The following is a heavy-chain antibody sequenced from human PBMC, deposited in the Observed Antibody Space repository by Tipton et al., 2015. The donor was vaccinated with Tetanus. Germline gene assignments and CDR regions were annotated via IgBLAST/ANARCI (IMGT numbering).Heavy chain of an antibody. CDR2: MYHTGTT. Sequence: TLSLTCTVSGWPINSGGYYWSWIRQQPGRGLEWIGYMYHTGTTFPDPSLKSRLSMSADTSKNQFSLRLTSVTAADTAIYYCARDATLLRAMDQWGQGILVTVSS. CDR3: ARDATLLRAMDQ. V-gene: IGHV4-31*03. D-gene: IGHD3-3*01. J-gene: IGHJ4*02. CDR1: GWPINSGGYY.